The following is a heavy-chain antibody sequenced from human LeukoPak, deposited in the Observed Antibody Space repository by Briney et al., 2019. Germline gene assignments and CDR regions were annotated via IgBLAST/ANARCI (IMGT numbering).Heavy chain of an antibody. D-gene: IGHD3-10*01. CDR1: GGSIVSSSYY. V-gene: IGHV4-39*02. J-gene: IGHJ5*01. CDR3: ARRVGFYGSGSLNYFDP. Sequence: SETLSLTCSVSGGSIVSSSYYWGWIRQPPGKGLEWIGSIFRSGSTYYSASLKSRVSISVDTSKNHIALKLTSVTAADTAVYFCARRVGFYGSGSLNYFDPWGQGILVSVSS. CDR2: IFRSGST.